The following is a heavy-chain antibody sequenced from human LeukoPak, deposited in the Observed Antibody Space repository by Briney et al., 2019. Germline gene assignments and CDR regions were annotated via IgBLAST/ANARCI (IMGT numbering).Heavy chain of an antibody. D-gene: IGHD6-13*01. CDR2: IYTSGST. V-gene: IGHV4-4*07. Sequence: SETLSLTCTVSGGSISSYYWSWIRQPAGKGLEWIGRIYTSGSTNYNPSLKSRVTISVDKSKNQFSLKLSSVTAADTAVYYCARGVAAAGTGGDYFDYWGQGTLVSVSS. J-gene: IGHJ4*02. CDR3: ARGVAAAGTGGDYFDY. CDR1: GGSISSYY.